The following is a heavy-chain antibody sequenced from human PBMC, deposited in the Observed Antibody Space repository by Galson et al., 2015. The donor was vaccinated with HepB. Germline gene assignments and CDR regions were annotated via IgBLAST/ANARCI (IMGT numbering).Heavy chain of an antibody. CDR3: ARDKDPSRSWVDGLIYYGLAV. D-gene: IGHD6-13*01. CDR2: ISGDGSHT. CDR1: GFTFSIFR. J-gene: IGHJ6*02. V-gene: IGHV3-74*01. Sequence: SLRLSCAASGFTFSIFRMHWVRQAPGKGLVWVSHISGDGSHTNYADSVRGRFSISRDNAKNTLYLQMNSLRAEDTAIYYCARDKDPSRSWVDGLIYYGLAVWGQGTTATVSS.